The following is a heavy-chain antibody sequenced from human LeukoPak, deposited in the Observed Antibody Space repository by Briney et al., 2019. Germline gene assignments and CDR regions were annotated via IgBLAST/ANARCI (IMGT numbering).Heavy chain of an antibody. CDR1: GFTFSGSA. CDR3: TRHSSSWAIPFDP. V-gene: IGHV3-73*01. CDR2: IRSKANSYAT. J-gene: IGHJ5*02. D-gene: IGHD6-13*01. Sequence: GGSLRLSRAASGFTFSGSAMHWVRRASGKGLEWVGRIRSKANSYATAYAASVKGRFTISRDDSKNTAYLQMNSLKTEDTAVYYCTRHSSSWAIPFDPWGQGTLVTVSS.